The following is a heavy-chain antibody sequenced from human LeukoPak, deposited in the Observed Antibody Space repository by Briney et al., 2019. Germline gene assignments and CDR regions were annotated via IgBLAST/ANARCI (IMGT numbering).Heavy chain of an antibody. CDR1: GFTFSSYA. CDR3: AKDSGSSWYYWFDP. Sequence: GGSLRLSCAASGFTFSSYAMSWVRQAPGKGLEWVSAISGSDGSTYYADSVKGRFTISRDNSKNTLYLQMNSLRAEDTAVYYCAKDSGSSWYYWFDPWGQGTLVTVSS. CDR2: ISGSDGST. V-gene: IGHV3-23*01. D-gene: IGHD6-13*01. J-gene: IGHJ5*02.